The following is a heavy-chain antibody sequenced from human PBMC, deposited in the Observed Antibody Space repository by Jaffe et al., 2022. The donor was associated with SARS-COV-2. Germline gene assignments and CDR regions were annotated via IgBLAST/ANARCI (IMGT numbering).Heavy chain of an antibody. J-gene: IGHJ4*02. Sequence: EVQLVESGGGLVKPGGSLRLSCAASGFTFSSYTMNWVRQAPGRGLEWVSSISSTGAYIYYADSLKGRFTISRDNAENSLYLHMSSLRAEDTALYYCARDPATYTSSWSGDFWGQGTLVTVSS. V-gene: IGHV3-21*01. CDR1: GFTFSSYT. D-gene: IGHD6-13*01. CDR2: ISSTGAYI. CDR3: ARDPATYTSSWSGDF.